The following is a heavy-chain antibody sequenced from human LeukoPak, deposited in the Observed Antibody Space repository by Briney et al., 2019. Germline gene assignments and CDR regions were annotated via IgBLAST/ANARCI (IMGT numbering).Heavy chain of an antibody. V-gene: IGHV3-48*03. Sequence: GGSLRLSCAASGFTFSSYEMNRVRQAPGKGLEWVSYISSSGSTIYYADSVKGRFTISRDNAKNSLYLQMNSLRAEDTAVYYCARESAITIFGVVTRDAFDIWGQGTMVTVSS. J-gene: IGHJ3*02. CDR3: ARESAITIFGVVTRDAFDI. CDR2: ISSSGSTI. CDR1: GFTFSSYE. D-gene: IGHD3-3*01.